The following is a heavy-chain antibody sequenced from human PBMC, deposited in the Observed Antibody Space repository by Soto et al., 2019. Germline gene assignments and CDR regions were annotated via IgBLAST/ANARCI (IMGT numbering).Heavy chain of an antibody. CDR3: AWVPLQQPYIVVVVAAKGSAFDI. D-gene: IGHD2-15*01. J-gene: IGHJ3*02. CDR1: GYTFTSYG. V-gene: IGHV1-18*01. Sequence: ASVKVSCKASGYTFTSYGISWVRQAPGQGLEWMGWISAYNGNTNYAQKLQGRVTMTTDTSTSTAYMGLRSLRSDDTAVYYCAWVPLQQPYIVVVVAAKGSAFDIWGQGTMVTVSS. CDR2: ISAYNGNT.